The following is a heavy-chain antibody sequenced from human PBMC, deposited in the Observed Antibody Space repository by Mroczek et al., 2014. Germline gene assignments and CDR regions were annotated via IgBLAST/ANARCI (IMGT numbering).Heavy chain of an antibody. CDR3: ARDPSGYGGNSEGY. CDR1: GGSISSGSYY. J-gene: IGHJ4*02. CDR2: IYTSGST. D-gene: IGHD4-23*01. V-gene: IGHV4-61*02. Sequence: QVQLQESGPGLVKPSQTLSLTCTVSGGSISSGSYYWSWIRQPAGKGLEWIGRIYTSGSTNYNPSLKSRVTMSVDTSKNQFSLKLSSVTAADTAVYYCARDPSGYGGNSEGYWGQGTLVTVSS.